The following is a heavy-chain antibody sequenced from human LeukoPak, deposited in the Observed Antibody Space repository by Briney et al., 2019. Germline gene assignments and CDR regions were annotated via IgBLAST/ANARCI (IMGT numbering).Heavy chain of an antibody. V-gene: IGHV3-53*01. J-gene: IGHJ3*01. CDR3: VRAVHHLFYSDSSGYYGDAFYV. Sequence: SGESLRLSCSASGFSVRTNYMSWVRQAPGKGREWVFFIFSGGTILYADSVKGRFTISRDNSRDTLHLQMNSLRVDDTAVYYCVRAVHHLFYSDSSGYYGDAFYVWGEGTVVTVSS. CDR2: IFSGGTI. CDR1: GFSVRTNY. D-gene: IGHD3-22*01.